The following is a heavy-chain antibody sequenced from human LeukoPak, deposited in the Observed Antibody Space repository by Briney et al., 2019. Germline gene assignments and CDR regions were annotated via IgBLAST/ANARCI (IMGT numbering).Heavy chain of an antibody. J-gene: IGHJ4*02. CDR2: INHSGST. CDR3: ARKVITMVRGVRFDY. V-gene: IGHV4-34*01. CDR1: GGSFSGYY. D-gene: IGHD3-10*01. Sequence: PSETLSLTCAVYGGSFSGYYWSWIRQPPGKGLEWIGEINHSGSTNYNPSLKSRVTISVDTSKNQFSLKLSSVTAADTAVYYCARKVITMVRGVRFDYWGQGTLVTVSS.